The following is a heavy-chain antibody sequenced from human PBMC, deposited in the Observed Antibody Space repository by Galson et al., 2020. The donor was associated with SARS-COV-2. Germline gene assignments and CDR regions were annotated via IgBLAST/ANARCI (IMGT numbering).Heavy chain of an antibody. CDR2: IDPSDSYI. D-gene: IGHD2-15*01. CDR1: GYSFTSYW. J-gene: IGHJ3*02. Sequence: KIGESLKISCKGSGYSFTSYWISWVRQMPGKGLEWMGKIDPSDSYIKYSPSFQGHVTISADKSINTPYLQWNSLKASDTAMYYCARRVVDMVVDAFDILGHATMVTVSS. V-gene: IGHV5-10-1*01. CDR3: ARRVVDMVVDAFDI.